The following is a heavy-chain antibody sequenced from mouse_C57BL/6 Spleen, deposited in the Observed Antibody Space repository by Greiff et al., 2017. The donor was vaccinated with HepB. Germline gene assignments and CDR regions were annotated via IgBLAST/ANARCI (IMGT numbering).Heavy chain of an antibody. CDR2: IYPGSGST. V-gene: IGHV1-55*01. CDR1: GYTFTSYW. D-gene: IGHD1-1*01. J-gene: IGHJ1*03. CDR3: ARPIYYYGSSHWYFDV. Sequence: VQLQQPGAELVKPGASVKMSCKASGYTFTSYWITWVKQRPGQGLEWIGDIYPGSGSTNYNEKFKSKATLTVDTSSSTAYMQLSSLTSEDSAVYYCARPIYYYGSSHWYFDVWGTGTTVTVSS.